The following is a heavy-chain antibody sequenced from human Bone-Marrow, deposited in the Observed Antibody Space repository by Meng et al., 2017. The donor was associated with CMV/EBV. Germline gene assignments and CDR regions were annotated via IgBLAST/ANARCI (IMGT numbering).Heavy chain of an antibody. D-gene: IGHD2-2*02. CDR1: GFPFDQYA. J-gene: IGHJ6*02. CDR2: ISWNSGSI. CDR3: AKDIGCSSSSCYTRLSYYYYGMDV. Sequence: SLKIPCGASGFPFDQYAMHWVRQAPGKGLEWVSGISWNSGSIEYADSGKGRFTISRDKAKNSLYLQMNSLRAEDTALYYCAKDIGCSSSSCYTRLSYYYYGMDVWGQGTTVNGAS. V-gene: IGHV3-9*01.